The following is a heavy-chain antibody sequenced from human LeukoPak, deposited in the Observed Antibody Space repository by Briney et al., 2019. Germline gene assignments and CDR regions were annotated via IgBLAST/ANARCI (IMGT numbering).Heavy chain of an antibody. J-gene: IGHJ6*02. CDR3: ARATRYYYYYGMDV. CDR2: IYYSGST. Sequence: PSQTLSLTCTVSGGSISSGGYYWSWIRQHPGKGLEWIGYIYYSGSTYYNPSLKSRVTISVDTSKNQFSLKLSSVTAADTAVYYCARATRYYYYYGMDVWGQGTTATVSS. CDR1: GGSISSGGYY. D-gene: IGHD4-11*01. V-gene: IGHV4-31*03.